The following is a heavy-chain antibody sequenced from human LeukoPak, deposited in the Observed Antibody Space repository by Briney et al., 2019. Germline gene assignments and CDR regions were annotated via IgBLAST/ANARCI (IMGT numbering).Heavy chain of an antibody. Sequence: SETLSLTCTVSGGSISSYYWSWIRQPPGKGLEWIGYIYYSGSTNYNPSLKSRVTISVDTSKNQFSLKLSSVTAADTAVYYCARDLRSSGSRSGQAFDIWGQGTMVTVSS. CDR1: GGSISSYY. D-gene: IGHD6-6*01. J-gene: IGHJ3*02. CDR3: ARDLRSSGSRSGQAFDI. CDR2: IYYSGST. V-gene: IGHV4-59*01.